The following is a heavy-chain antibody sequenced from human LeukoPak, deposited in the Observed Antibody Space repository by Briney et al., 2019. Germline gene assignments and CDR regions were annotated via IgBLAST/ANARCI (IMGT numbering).Heavy chain of an antibody. V-gene: IGHV4-38-2*02. Sequence: SETLSLTCTVSGYSIGSGYYWGWIRQPPGKGLEWIGSIYHSGSTYYNPSLKSRVTISVDTSKNQFSLKLSSVTAADTAVYYCARGRFLQSLDYWGQGTLVTVSS. D-gene: IGHD4-11*01. CDR3: ARGRFLQSLDY. J-gene: IGHJ4*02. CDR2: IYHSGST. CDR1: GYSIGSGYY.